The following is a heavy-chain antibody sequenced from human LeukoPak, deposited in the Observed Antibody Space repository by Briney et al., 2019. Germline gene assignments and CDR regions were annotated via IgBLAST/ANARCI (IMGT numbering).Heavy chain of an antibody. D-gene: IGHD1-26*01. CDR1: GFTFSSYD. J-gene: IGHJ3*02. CDR2: IRSSGSTI. CDR3: VSSIVGATHAFDI. V-gene: IGHV3-48*03. Sequence: GGSLRLSCAASGFTFSSYDMNWVRQAPGKGLEWVSYIRSSGSTIYYADSVKGRFTISRDNSKNTLYLQMSSLRAEDTAVYYCVSSIVGATHAFDIWGQGTMVTVSS.